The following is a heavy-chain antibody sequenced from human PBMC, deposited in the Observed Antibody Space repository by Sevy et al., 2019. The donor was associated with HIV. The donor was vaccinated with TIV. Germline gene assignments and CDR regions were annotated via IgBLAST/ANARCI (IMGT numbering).Heavy chain of an antibody. CDR2: VYDSGST. J-gene: IGHJ5*02. D-gene: IGHD2-15*01. V-gene: IGHV4-59*03. CDR1: GASITSKY. CDR3: ALTKVVTQCWFDP. Sequence: SETLSLTCTVSGASITSKYWSWIRQTPGKGLEWIGYVYDSGSTNYNPSLKSRVTISIDTSRKQFSLSLRSVTAADTAVYYCALTKVVTQCWFDPWGPGTLVTVSS.